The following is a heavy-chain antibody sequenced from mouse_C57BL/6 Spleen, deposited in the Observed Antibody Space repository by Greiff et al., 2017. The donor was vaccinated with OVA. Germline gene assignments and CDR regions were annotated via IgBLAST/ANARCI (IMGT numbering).Heavy chain of an antibody. CDR3: ARENDYDWFAY. V-gene: IGHV1-54*01. J-gene: IGHJ3*01. CDR1: GYAFTNYM. Sequence: QVHVKQSGAELVRPGTSVKVSCKASGYAFTNYMIEWVKQRPGQGLEWIGVMNPGSGGTNYNEKFKGKATLTADKSSSTAYMQLSSLTSEDSAVYFGARENDYDWFAYWGQGTLVTVSA. D-gene: IGHD2-4*01. CDR2: MNPGSGGT.